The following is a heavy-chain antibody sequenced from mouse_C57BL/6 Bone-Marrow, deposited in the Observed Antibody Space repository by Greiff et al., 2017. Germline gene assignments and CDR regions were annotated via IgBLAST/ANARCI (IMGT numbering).Heavy chain of an antibody. V-gene: IGHV5-4*01. CDR2: LSDGGSYT. CDR1: GFTFSSYA. J-gene: IGHJ3*01. CDR3: ARENWDFAY. Sequence: EVQVVESGGGLVKPGGSLKLSCAASGFTFSSYAMSWVRQTPEQRLEWVATLSDGGSYTYYPDNVKGRFTISRDDTKNNLYLQMSHVKSEDTAMFYWARENWDFAYWGQGTLVTVSA. D-gene: IGHD4-1*01.